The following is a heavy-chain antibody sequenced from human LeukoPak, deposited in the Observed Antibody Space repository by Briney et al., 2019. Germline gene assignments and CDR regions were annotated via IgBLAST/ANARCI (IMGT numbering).Heavy chain of an antibody. V-gene: IGHV4-59*01. D-gene: IGHD2-21*01. CDR1: GGSISSYY. Sequence: PSETLSLTCTVSGGSISSYYWSWIRQPPGKGLEWIGYIYYSGSTNYNPSLKSRVTISVDTSKNQFSLKLSSVTAADTAVYYCASGLWWLHYWGQGTLVTVSS. CDR3: ASGLWWLHY. CDR2: IYYSGST. J-gene: IGHJ4*02.